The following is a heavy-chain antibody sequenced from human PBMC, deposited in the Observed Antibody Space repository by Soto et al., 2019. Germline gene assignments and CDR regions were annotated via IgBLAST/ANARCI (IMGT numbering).Heavy chain of an antibody. CDR3: ARRLELPLGASLYYYGMDV. D-gene: IGHD1-7*01. V-gene: IGHV3-74*01. CDR1: GFDFSTHW. J-gene: IGHJ6*02. CDR2: IDDDGSST. Sequence: LRLSCAASGFDFSTHWMHWVRQAPGKGLEWVSRIDDDGSSTRYADSVKGRFTISRDNAKNIVYLEMTSLRTEDTAVYFCARRLELPLGASLYYYGMDVWGQGTTVTAP.